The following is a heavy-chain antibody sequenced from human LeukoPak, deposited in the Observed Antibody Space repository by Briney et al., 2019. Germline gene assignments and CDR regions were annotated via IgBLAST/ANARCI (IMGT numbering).Heavy chain of an antibody. V-gene: IGHV4-34*01. CDR2: INHSGST. CDR3: ASRHGGRDGYNPLDY. D-gene: IGHD2-15*01. J-gene: IGHJ4*02. CDR1: GGSFSGYY. Sequence: SETLSLTCAVYGGSFSGYYWSWIRQPPGKGLEWIGEINHSGSTNYNTSLKSRVTISVDTSKNQFSLKLSSVTAADTAVYYCASRHGGRDGYNPLDYWGQGTLVTVSS.